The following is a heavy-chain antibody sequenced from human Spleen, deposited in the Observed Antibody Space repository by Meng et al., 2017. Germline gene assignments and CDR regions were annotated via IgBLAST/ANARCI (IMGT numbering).Heavy chain of an antibody. D-gene: IGHD4-23*01. Sequence: GESLKISCAASGFSVSHNYMSWVRQAPGKGLEWVSVIYSGGSTYYADSVKGRFTISRHNSKDTLYLQMNSLRAEDTAVYYCASDYGGNSWGQGTLVTVSS. CDR3: ASDYGGNS. CDR2: IYSGGST. V-gene: IGHV3-53*04. CDR1: GFSVSHNY. J-gene: IGHJ4*02.